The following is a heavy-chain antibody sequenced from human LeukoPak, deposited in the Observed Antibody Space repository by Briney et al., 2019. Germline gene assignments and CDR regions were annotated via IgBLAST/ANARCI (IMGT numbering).Heavy chain of an antibody. D-gene: IGHD3-3*01. CDR2: ISSSGSTI. CDR3: AREDDFWSGYSVSFDY. Sequence: GGSLRLSCAASGFTFSSYEMNWVRQAPGKGLEWVSYISSSGSTIYYADSVKGRFTISRDNAKNSLYLQMNSLRAEDTAVYYCAREDDFWSGYSVSFDYWGQGTLVTVS. CDR1: GFTFSSYE. J-gene: IGHJ4*02. V-gene: IGHV3-48*03.